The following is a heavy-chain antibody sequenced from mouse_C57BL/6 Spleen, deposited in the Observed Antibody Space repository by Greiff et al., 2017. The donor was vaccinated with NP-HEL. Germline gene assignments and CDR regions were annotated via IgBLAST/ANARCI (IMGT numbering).Heavy chain of an antibody. Sequence: QVQLKQSGAELMKPGASVKLSCKATGYTFTGYWIEWVKQRPGHGLEWIGEILPGSGSTNYNAKFKGKATFTADTSSNTAYMQLSRLTTEDSAIYYCARGGTTGEDYAMDFWGQGTSVTVSS. CDR1: GYTFTGYW. V-gene: IGHV1-9*01. D-gene: IGHD1-1*01. J-gene: IGHJ4*01. CDR2: ILPGSGST. CDR3: ARGGTTGEDYAMDF.